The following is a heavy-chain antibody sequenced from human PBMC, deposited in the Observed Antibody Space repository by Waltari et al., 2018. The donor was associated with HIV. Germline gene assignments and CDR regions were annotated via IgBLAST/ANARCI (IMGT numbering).Heavy chain of an antibody. CDR3: SRGSPDRLEMATVYYYYYAMDV. CDR1: GGSFSGYY. V-gene: IGHV4-34*01. J-gene: IGHJ6*02. CDR2: INRSPST. D-gene: IGHD4-4*01. Sequence: QVQLQQWGAGLLKPSETLSLTCAVYGGSFSGYYWSWIRHPPGTVLQWIGEINRSPSTHYNPSLKSRGSISVDSSKYQVSLKLISVTAADTALYFCSRGSPDRLEMATVYYYYYAMDVWGQGTTVTVSS.